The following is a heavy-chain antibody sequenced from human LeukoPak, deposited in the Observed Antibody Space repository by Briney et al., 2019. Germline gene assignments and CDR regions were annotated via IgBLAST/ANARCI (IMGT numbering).Heavy chain of an antibody. CDR2: INPGGRST. CDR1: GYTFTSYY. V-gene: IGHV1-46*01. Sequence: ASVKVSCKASGYTFTSYYMYSVRQAPGQGLEWMGIINPGGRSTTYAQKFQGRVTLTRDTSTSTVYMELSSLRSEDTAVYYCARDGGGVSAPGGYWGQGTLVTVSS. D-gene: IGHD3-16*01. CDR3: ARDGGGVSAPGGY. J-gene: IGHJ4*02.